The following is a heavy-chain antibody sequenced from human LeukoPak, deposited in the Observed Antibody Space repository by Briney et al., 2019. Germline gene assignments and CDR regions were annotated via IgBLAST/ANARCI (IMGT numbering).Heavy chain of an antibody. CDR2: ITSGVGIT. J-gene: IGHJ4*02. V-gene: IGHV3-23*01. D-gene: IGHD3-22*01. CDR3: AKGDYYDLDY. CDR1: GFTFSTYS. Sequence: GGSLRLSCTASGFTFSTYSMNWVRQAPGKGLEWVCIITSGVGITYYADSVKGRFTISRDNSKNTLYLQMSGLRAEDTAVYYCAKGDYYDLDYWGQGTLVTVSS.